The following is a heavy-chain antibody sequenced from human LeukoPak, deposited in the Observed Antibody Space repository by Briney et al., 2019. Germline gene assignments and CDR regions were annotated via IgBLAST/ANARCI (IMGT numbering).Heavy chain of an antibody. D-gene: IGHD1-26*01. V-gene: IGHV3-21*01. J-gene: IGHJ3*02. CDR3: ARDRMPGGRFPDAFDI. CDR1: GFVFSTYG. CDR2: ISSSSSYI. Sequence: GTSLRLSCAASGFVFSTYGMHWVRQAPGKGLEWVSSISSSSSYIYYADSVKGRFTISRDNAKNSLYLQMNSLRAEDTAVYYCARDRMPGGRFPDAFDIWGQGTMVTVSS.